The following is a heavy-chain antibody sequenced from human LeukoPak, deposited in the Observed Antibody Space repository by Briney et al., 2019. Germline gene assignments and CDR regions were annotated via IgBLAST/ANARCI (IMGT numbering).Heavy chain of an antibody. V-gene: IGHV4-39*01. CDR3: ARGHLYYDFWSGYHDAFDF. Sequence: SETLSLTCTVSGGSISSSSYYWGWIRQPPGKGLEWIGSIYYSGSTYYNPSLKSRVTISVDTSKNQFSLKLSSVTAADTAVYYCARGHLYYDFWSGYHDAFDFWGQGTRVTVSS. J-gene: IGHJ3*01. D-gene: IGHD3-3*01. CDR2: IYYSGST. CDR1: GGSISSSSYY.